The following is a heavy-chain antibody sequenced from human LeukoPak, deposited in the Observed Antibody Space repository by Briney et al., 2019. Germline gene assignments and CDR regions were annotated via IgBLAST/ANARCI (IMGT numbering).Heavy chain of an antibody. CDR1: GFTFSSYS. CDR3: AERRVGGSPTEIDY. J-gene: IGHJ4*02. D-gene: IGHD3-10*01. V-gene: IGHV3-48*01. Sequence: GGSLRLSCAASGFTFSSYSMNWVRQAPGKGLEWISYISSTSTMYYADSVRGRFTISRDNAKNSLYLQMNSLRVEDTAVYHCAERRVGGSPTEIDYLGPGTLVTVSS. CDR2: ISSTSTM.